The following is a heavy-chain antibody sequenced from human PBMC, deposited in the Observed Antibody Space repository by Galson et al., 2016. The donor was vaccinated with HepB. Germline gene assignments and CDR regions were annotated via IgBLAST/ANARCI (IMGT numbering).Heavy chain of an antibody. CDR1: GFTFSTYS. J-gene: IGHJ3*02. D-gene: IGHD2-15*01. CDR3: ARDTVVVVVAALVFDI. V-gene: IGHV3-21*01. CDR2: ISSSSSYI. Sequence: SLRLSCAASGFTFSTYSMNWVRQAPGKGLEWVSSISSSSSYIYYADSVKGRFTISRDNAKNSLYLQMNSLRAEDTAVYYCARDTVVVVVAALVFDIWGQGTRVTFSS.